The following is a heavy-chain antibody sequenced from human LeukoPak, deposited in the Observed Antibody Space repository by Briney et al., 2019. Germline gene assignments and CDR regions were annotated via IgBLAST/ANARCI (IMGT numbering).Heavy chain of an antibody. CDR3: ARELSPLVKYSFDF. V-gene: IGHV3-33*01. CDR2: IWYDGSNK. D-gene: IGHD2/OR15-2a*01. J-gene: IGHJ4*02. Sequence: GGSLRLSCAASGFTFSSYGMHWVREAPGKGLEWVALIWYDGSNKYYADSVKGRYTISRDNTKNTVYLKMNSLRAEDTAVYSCARELSPLVKYSFDFWGQGTQVTVSS. CDR1: GFTFSSYG.